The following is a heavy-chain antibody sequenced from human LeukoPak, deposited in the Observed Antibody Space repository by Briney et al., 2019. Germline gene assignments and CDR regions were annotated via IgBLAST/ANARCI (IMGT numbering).Heavy chain of an antibody. D-gene: IGHD6-13*01. CDR1: GGSISRSSYY. V-gene: IGHV4-39*01. CDR3: ARHKPAAANAFDI. J-gene: IGHJ3*02. Sequence: PSETLSLPCTVSGGSISRSSYYWGWIRQPPGKGLEWIASIYYSGSTYYNPSLKSRVTISVDTSKNQFSLKLSSVTAADTAVYYCARHKPAAANAFDIWGQGTMVTVSS. CDR2: IYYSGST.